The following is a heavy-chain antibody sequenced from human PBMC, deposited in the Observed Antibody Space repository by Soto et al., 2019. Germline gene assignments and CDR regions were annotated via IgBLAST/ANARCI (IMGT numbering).Heavy chain of an antibody. D-gene: IGHD5-18*01. CDR2: IYPGDSDT. CDR3: ARFGGPGDTATVKERYYYYYGMDV. V-gene: IGHV5-51*01. Sequence: GESLKISCKGSGYSFTSYWIGWVRQMPGKGLEWMGIIYPGDSDTRYSPSFQGQVTISADKSISTAYLQWSSLKASDTAMYYCARFGGPGDTATVKERYYYYYGMDVWGQGTTVTVSS. CDR1: GYSFTSYW. J-gene: IGHJ6*02.